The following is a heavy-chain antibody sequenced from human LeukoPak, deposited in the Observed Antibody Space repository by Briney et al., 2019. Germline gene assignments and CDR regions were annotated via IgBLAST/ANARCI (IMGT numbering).Heavy chain of an antibody. CDR2: IKQDGSEK. J-gene: IGHJ4*02. Sequence: HSGGSLRLSCAASGFTFSGYWMSWVRQAPGKGLEWVTNIKQDGSEKSYVDSVKGRFTISRDSGKNSLYLQMNSLRAEDTAVYYCARWSGAYHTFDYWGQGTLVTVSS. V-gene: IGHV3-7*04. CDR1: GFTFSGYW. CDR3: ARWSGAYHTFDY. D-gene: IGHD1-14*01.